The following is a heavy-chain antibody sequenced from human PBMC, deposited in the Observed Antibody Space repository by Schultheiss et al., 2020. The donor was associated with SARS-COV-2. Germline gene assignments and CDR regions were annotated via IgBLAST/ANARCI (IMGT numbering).Heavy chain of an antibody. J-gene: IGHJ3*02. CDR1: GGTFSSYG. CDR3: ARFQWELRSGAFDI. CDR2: IIPILGIA. Sequence: SVKVSCKASGGTFSSYGISWVRQAPGQGLEWMGRIIPILGIANYAQKFQGRVTITANKSTSTAYMELSSLRAEDTAVYYCARFQWELRSGAFDIWGQGTMVTVSS. D-gene: IGHD1-26*01. V-gene: IGHV1-69*04.